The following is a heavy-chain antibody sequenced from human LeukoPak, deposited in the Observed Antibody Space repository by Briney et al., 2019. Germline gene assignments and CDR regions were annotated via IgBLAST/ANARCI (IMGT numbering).Heavy chain of an antibody. J-gene: IGHJ6*02. CDR1: GGSISSHY. V-gene: IGHV4-59*11. CDR3: ANGDV. Sequence: SETLSLTCTVSGGSISSHYWSWIRQPPGKGLEWIGYIYYSGSTNYNPSLKSRVTISVDTSKNQFSLKLSSVTAADTAVYYCANGDVWGQGTRSPSP. CDR2: IYYSGST.